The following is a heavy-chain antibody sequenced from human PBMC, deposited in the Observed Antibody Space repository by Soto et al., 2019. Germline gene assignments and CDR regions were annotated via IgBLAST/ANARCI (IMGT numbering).Heavy chain of an antibody. CDR2: IYYSGST. CDR1: GGSISSYY. V-gene: IGHV4-59*12. CDR3: ARVGYCSGGSCYCYWFDP. J-gene: IGHJ5*02. D-gene: IGHD2-15*01. Sequence: KTSETLSLTCTVSGGSISSYYWSWIRQPPGKGQEWIGYIYYSGSTNYNPSLKSRVTISVDTYKNQFSLKPSSVTAADTAVYYCARVGYCSGGSCYCYWFDPWGQGTLVTVSS.